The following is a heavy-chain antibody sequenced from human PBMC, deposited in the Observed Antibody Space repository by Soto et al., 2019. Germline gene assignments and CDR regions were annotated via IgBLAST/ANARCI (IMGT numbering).Heavy chain of an antibody. V-gene: IGHV3-74*01. Sequence: EVQLVESGGGLVQPGESLSLSCAASGFTFRSYWMHWVRQAPGKGLVWVSLINSDGTTTTYADSVKGRFTISRDNANNTLYLQMNSLRVEDTAVYYCARENYDSSGGNWGQGTLVTVCS. CDR3: ARENYDSSGGN. CDR1: GFTFRSYW. D-gene: IGHD3-22*01. J-gene: IGHJ4*02. CDR2: INSDGTTT.